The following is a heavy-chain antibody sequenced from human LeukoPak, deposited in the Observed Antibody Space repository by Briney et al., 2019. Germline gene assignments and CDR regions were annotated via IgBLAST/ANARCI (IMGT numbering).Heavy chain of an antibody. J-gene: IGHJ5*02. V-gene: IGHV4-39*07. CDR2: IYYSGST. D-gene: IGHD3-22*01. CDR3: ARRGAWGDSSEYWFDP. CDR1: GGSISSSSYY. Sequence: SETLSLTCTVSGGSISSSSYYWGWIRQPPGKGLEWIGSIYYSGSTYYNPSLKSRVTISVDTSKNQFSLKLSSVTAADTAVYYCARRGAWGDSSEYWFDPWGQGTLVTVSS.